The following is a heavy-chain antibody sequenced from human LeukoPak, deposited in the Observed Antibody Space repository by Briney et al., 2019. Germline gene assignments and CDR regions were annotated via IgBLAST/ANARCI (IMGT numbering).Heavy chain of an antibody. V-gene: IGHV3-21*04. CDR3: AKNGLIMMGDY. CDR2: ISSSSSYI. CDR1: GFTFSSYS. J-gene: IGHJ4*02. Sequence: GGSLRLSCAASGFTFSSYSMNWVRQAPGKGLEWVSSISSSSSYIYYADSVKGRFTISRDNAKNSLYLQMNRLRAEDTAIYFCAKNGLIMMGDYWGQGTLVTVSS. D-gene: IGHD2-8*01.